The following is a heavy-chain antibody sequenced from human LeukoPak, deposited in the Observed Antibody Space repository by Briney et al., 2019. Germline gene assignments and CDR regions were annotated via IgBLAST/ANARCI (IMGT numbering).Heavy chain of an antibody. Sequence: SETLSLTCTVSGGSISSYYWSWIRQPAGKGLEWIGRIYTSGSTNYNPSLKSRVTMSVDTSKNQFSLKLSSVTAADTAVYYCARDRSLVGATSGYYYYMDVWGKGTTVTVSS. CDR3: ARDRSLVGATSGYYYYMDV. V-gene: IGHV4-4*07. CDR1: GGSISSYY. J-gene: IGHJ6*03. CDR2: IYTSGST. D-gene: IGHD1-26*01.